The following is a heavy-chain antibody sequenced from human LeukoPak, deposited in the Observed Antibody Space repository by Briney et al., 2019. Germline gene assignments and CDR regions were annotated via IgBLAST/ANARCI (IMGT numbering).Heavy chain of an antibody. CDR2: ISGSGSGGST. CDR1: GFTFSTYA. Sequence: RSGGSLRLSCAASGFTFSTYAMSWVRQAPGKGLEWVSGISGSGSGGSTYYADSVKGRFTISRDNSKNTLYLQMNSLRAEDTAVYYCAKDSIHYYDILTGYGTYYFDYWGQGTLVTVSS. J-gene: IGHJ4*02. D-gene: IGHD3-9*01. V-gene: IGHV3-23*01. CDR3: AKDSIHYYDILTGYGTYYFDY.